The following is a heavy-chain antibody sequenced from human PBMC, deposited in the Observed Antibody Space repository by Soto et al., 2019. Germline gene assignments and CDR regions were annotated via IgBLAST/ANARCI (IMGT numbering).Heavy chain of an antibody. CDR3: ARGWQDTAMVSPTELKPYYYYYMDV. V-gene: IGHV4-34*01. D-gene: IGHD5-18*01. CDR2: INHSGST. CDR1: GGSFSGYY. Sequence: SETLSLTCAVYGGSFSGYYWSWIRQPPGKGLEWIGEINHSGSTNYNPSLKSRVTISVDTSKNQFSLKLGSVTAADTAVYYCARGWQDTAMVSPTELKPYYYYYMDVWGKGTTVTVSS. J-gene: IGHJ6*03.